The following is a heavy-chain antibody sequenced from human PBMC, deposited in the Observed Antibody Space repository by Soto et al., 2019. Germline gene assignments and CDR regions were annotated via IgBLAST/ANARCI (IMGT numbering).Heavy chain of an antibody. CDR1: GYTFTSYG. J-gene: IGHJ5*02. Sequence: ASVKVSCKASGYTFTSYGISWVRQAPGQGLEWMGWISAYNGNTNYAQKLQGRVTMTTDTSTSTAYMELRSLRSDDTAVYYCAHTDIVAPGGWFDPWGQGTLVTVSS. D-gene: IGHD5-12*01. CDR2: ISAYNGNT. CDR3: AHTDIVAPGGWFDP. V-gene: IGHV1-18*04.